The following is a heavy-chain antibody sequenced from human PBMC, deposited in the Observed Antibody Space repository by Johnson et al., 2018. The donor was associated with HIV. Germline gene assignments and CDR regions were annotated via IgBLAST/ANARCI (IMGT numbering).Heavy chain of an antibody. J-gene: IGHJ3*02. CDR3: AKVGATVVTPRGEAFDI. V-gene: IGHV3-66*02. CDR1: GFTVSSNY. D-gene: IGHD4-23*01. CDR2: IYSGGST. Sequence: MQLVESGGGLVQPGGSLRLSCAASGFTVSSNYMSWVRQAPGKGLERVSVIYSGGSTYYADSVKGRFTIPRENSKNTLYLQMNSLRAEDTAVYYCAKVGATVVTPRGEAFDIWGQGAMVTVSS.